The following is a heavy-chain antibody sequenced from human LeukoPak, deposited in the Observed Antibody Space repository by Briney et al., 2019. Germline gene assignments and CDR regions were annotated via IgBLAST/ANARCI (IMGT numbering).Heavy chain of an antibody. CDR3: ARDRGSGWYLTPGFDP. Sequence: GGSLRLSCAASGFTFSSYWMSWVRQAPGKGLEWVANIKQDGSEKYYVDSVKGRFTISRDNAKNSLYLQINSLRAEDTAVYYCARDRGSGWYLTPGFDPWGQGTLVTVSS. CDR2: IKQDGSEK. D-gene: IGHD6-19*01. CDR1: GFTFSSYW. V-gene: IGHV3-7*04. J-gene: IGHJ5*02.